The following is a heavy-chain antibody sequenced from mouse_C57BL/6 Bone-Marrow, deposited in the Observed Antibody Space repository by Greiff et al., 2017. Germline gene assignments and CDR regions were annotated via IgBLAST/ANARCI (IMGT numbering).Heavy chain of an antibody. D-gene: IGHD2-4*01. V-gene: IGHV1-5*01. CDR1: GYTFTSYW. CDR2: IYPGNSDT. Sequence: VQLQQSGTVLARPGASVKMSCKTSGYTFTSYWMHWVKQRPGQGLEWIGAIYPGNSDTSYNQKFKGKAKLTAVTSASTAYMALSSLTNEDSAVYYCTRAAYDYDGGRFAYWGQGTLVTVSA. J-gene: IGHJ3*01. CDR3: TRAAYDYDGGRFAY.